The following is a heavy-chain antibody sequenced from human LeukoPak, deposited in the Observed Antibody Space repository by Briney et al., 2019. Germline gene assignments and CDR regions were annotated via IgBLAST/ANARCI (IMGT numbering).Heavy chain of an antibody. J-gene: IGHJ4*02. CDR2: IYHSGST. Sequence: PSETLSLTCTVSGGSISSGDYYWSWIRQPPGKGLEWTGYIYHSGSTHFNPSLKSRVTISVDTSKNQFSLKLSSVTAADTAVYFYARGPDSSGYYYFDYWGQGTLVTVSS. CDR1: GGSISSGDYY. D-gene: IGHD3-22*01. V-gene: IGHV4-30-4*01. CDR3: ARGPDSSGYYYFDY.